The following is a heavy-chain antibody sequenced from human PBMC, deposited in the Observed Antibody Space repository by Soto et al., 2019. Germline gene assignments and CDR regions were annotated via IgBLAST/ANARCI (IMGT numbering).Heavy chain of an antibody. V-gene: IGHV4-39*01. CDR2: IYYSGGT. D-gene: IGHD6-19*01. J-gene: IGHJ6*03. CDR3: ARIPNSSGWYYYYYMDV. Sequence: SETLSLTCTVSGGSISSSSYYWGWIRQPPGKGLEWIGSIYYSGGTYYNPSLKSRVTIYVDTSKNQFSLKLTSVTAADTAVYYCARIPNSSGWYYYYYMDVWGKGTTVTVSS. CDR1: GGSISSSSYY.